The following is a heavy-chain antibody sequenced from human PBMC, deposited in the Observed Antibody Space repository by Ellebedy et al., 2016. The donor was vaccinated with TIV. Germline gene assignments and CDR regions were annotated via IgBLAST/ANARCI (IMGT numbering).Heavy chain of an antibody. Sequence: GESLKISCAASGFTFSSYAMHWVRQAPGKGLEWVAVISYDGSNKYYAESVKGRFTISRDNSKNTLYLQMNSLRAEDTAVYYGARGGVARHSIVVVVAASRAIDYWGQGTLVTVSS. CDR3: ARGGVARHSIVVVVAASRAIDY. D-gene: IGHD2-15*01. J-gene: IGHJ4*02. CDR1: GFTFSSYA. V-gene: IGHV3-30-3*01. CDR2: ISYDGSNK.